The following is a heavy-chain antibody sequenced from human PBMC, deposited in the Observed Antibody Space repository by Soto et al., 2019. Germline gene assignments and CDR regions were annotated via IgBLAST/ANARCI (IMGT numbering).Heavy chain of an antibody. Sequence: QVQLQESGPGLVKPSGTLSLTCAVSGGSISSSHWWSWVRQPPGKGLEWIGEIYHSGSTNYSPSLKSRVPISEDKSKNPFSLRLISVPAADTAVYYCASSGGGEDYWGQGTLVTVSS. J-gene: IGHJ4*02. CDR3: ASSGGGEDY. CDR1: GGSISSSHW. CDR2: IYHSGST. D-gene: IGHD3-16*01. V-gene: IGHV4-4*02.